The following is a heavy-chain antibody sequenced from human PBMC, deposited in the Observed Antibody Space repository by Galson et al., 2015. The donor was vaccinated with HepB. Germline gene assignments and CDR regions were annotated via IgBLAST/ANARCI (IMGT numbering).Heavy chain of an antibody. CDR1: GFTFGDYA. V-gene: IGHV3-49*03. D-gene: IGHD4-23*01. CDR3: TRDGRHDYSGPESSLDY. J-gene: IGHJ4*02. CDR2: IRSKAYGGTT. Sequence: SLRLSCAASGFTFGDYAMSWFRQAPGKGLEWVGFIRSKAYGGTTEYAASVKGRFTISRDDSKSIAYLQMNSLKTEDTAVYYCTRDGRHDYSGPESSLDYWGQGTLVTVSS.